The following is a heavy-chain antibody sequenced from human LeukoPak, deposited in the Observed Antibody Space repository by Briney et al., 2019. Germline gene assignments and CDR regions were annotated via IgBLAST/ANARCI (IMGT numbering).Heavy chain of an antibody. CDR3: ARGKNVDY. CDR1: GGSISSYY. J-gene: IGHJ4*02. V-gene: IGHV4-59*01. Sequence: PSETLSLTCTVSGGSISSYYWSWIRQPPGKGLEWIGYIYYSGSTNYNPSLKCRVTISVDTSKNQFSLKLSSVTAADTAVYYCARGKNVDYWGQGTLVTVSS. CDR2: IYYSGST.